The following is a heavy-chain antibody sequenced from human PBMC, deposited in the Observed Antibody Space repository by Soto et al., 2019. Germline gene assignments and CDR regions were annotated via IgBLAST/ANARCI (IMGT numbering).Heavy chain of an antibody. D-gene: IGHD6-13*01. CDR2: ISSSGSTI. J-gene: IGHJ3*02. V-gene: IGHV3-11*01. Sequence: GESLKISCAASGFTFSDYYMSWIRQAPGKGLEWVSYISSSGSTIYYADSVKGRFTISRDNAKNSLYLQMNSLRAEDTAVYYCARGPRRTAAGTDAFDIWAKGQWSPSPQ. CDR1: GFTFSDYY. CDR3: ARGPRRTAAGTDAFDI.